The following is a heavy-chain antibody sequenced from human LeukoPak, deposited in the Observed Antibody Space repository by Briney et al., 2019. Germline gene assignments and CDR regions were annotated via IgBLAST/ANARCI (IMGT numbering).Heavy chain of an antibody. CDR2: IGVSGGST. J-gene: IGHJ3*02. D-gene: IGHD3-10*02. Sequence: GGSLRLSCAASGFTFSSFGMSWVRQAPGKGLEWVSGIGVSGGSTYYADSLKGRFTISRDNTRNTLYLQMNTLRAEDTAVYFCARASVRSAFDIWGQGTMVAVSS. V-gene: IGHV3-23*01. CDR3: ARASVRSAFDI. CDR1: GFTFSSFG.